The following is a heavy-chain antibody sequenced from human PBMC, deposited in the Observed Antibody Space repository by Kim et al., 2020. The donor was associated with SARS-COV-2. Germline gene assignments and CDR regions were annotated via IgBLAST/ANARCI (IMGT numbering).Heavy chain of an antibody. J-gene: IGHJ6*02. CDR1: GFTFSSYW. CDR3: ARYSLRVYQLLYYYYGMDV. D-gene: IGHD2-2*01. V-gene: IGHV3-7*01. CDR2: IKQDGSEK. Sequence: GGSLRLSCAASGFTFSSYWMSWVRQAPGKGLEWVANIKQDGSEKYYVDSVKGRFTISRDNAKNSLYLQMNSLRAEDTAVYYCARYSLRVYQLLYYYYGMDVWGQGTTVTVSS.